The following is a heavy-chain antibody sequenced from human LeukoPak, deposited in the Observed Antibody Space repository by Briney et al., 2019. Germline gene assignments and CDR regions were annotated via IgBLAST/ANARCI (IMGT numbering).Heavy chain of an antibody. V-gene: IGHV4-59*01. D-gene: IGHD1-1*01. CDR3: AREGTAGTNLNWFDP. CDR1: GGSISSYY. Sequence: SETPSLTCTVSGGSISSYYWSWILQPPGKGLEWIGYISYSGSTNFNPSLKSRVTISVDTSKNQFSLKLSSVTAADTAVYYCAREGTAGTNLNWFDPWGQGTLVTVSS. J-gene: IGHJ5*02. CDR2: ISYSGST.